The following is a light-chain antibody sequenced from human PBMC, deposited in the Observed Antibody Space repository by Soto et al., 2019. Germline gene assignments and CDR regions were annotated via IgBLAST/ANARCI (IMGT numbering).Light chain of an antibody. CDR3: MKGSHLPKT. CDR1: QSLVYSDGNSY. J-gene: IGKJ1*01. Sequence: DVVMTQSPLSLPVTLGQPASISCRFRQSLVYSDGNSYLSWFQQGPGQSPRRLIYQVSNRDSGVPDRFSGSGSGTDFTLKISRVEAEDVGIYYCMKGSHLPKTFGQGTKVEIK. V-gene: IGKV2-30*01. CDR2: QVS.